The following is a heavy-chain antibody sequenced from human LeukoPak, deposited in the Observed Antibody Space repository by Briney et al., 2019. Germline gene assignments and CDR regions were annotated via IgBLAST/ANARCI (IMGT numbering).Heavy chain of an antibody. J-gene: IGHJ3*01. Sequence: GGSLRLSCAASGFTFSGYWMFWVRQAPGKGLVWVSRINPDGSSAKHADSVKGRFTISRNNAKNTLYLQMSSLTVEDTAVYYCPTTKYDTSGYFPPGCPDFWGQGTMVTVSS. CDR1: GFTFSGYW. CDR3: PTTKYDTSGYFPPGCPDF. V-gene: IGHV3-74*03. D-gene: IGHD3-22*01. CDR2: INPDGSSA.